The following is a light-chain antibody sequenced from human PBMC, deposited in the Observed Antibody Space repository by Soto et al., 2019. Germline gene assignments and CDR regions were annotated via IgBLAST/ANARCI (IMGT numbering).Light chain of an antibody. V-gene: IGKV3-20*01. CDR1: QRMTNNF. CDR2: GAS. CDR3: QQYGRSPFT. J-gene: IGKJ2*01. Sequence: EIVLTQSPDTLSLSPGERVTLSCRASQRMTNNFLAWFQQKPGLAPRLLIHGASTRASGVPDRFTGGGSGTDFVLTISRVEPEDSAVYYCQQYGRSPFTFGQGTKLQIK.